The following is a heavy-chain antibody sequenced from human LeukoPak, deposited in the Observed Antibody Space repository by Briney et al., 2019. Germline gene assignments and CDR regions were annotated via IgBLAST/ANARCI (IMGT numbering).Heavy chain of an antibody. CDR2: IYYSGST. V-gene: IGHV4-59*01. D-gene: IGHD5-12*01. CDR3: ARGLRDDLFDY. CDR1: GGSISSYY. Sequence: SETLSLTCTVSGGSISSYYWSWIRQPPGKGLEWIGYIYYSGSTNYNPSLKSRVTISVDTSKNQFSLKLSSVTAADTAVYYCARGLRDDLFDYWGRGTLVTVSS. J-gene: IGHJ4*02.